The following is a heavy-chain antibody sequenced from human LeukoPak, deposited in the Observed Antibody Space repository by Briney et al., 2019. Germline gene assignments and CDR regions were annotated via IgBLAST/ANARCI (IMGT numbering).Heavy chain of an antibody. J-gene: IGHJ5*02. CDR3: ACRMFASNWFQP. Sequence: GESLQISCQGSGSSFIDYWIGWVRQVPGKGLEWMAVIYPGDSRTRYNPSFQGQVTISADKSINTAYLEWNSLKASDTALYYCACRMFASNWFQPWGQGTLVTVSS. CDR2: IYPGDSRT. V-gene: IGHV5-51*01. CDR1: GSSFIDYW. D-gene: IGHD4-11*01.